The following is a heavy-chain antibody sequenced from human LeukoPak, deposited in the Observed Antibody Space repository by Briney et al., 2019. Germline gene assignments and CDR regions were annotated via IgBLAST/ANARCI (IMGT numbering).Heavy chain of an antibody. V-gene: IGHV1-8*03. CDR1: GYTFTSYD. Sequence: ASVKVSCRASGYTFTSYDINWVRQATGQGLEWMGWMNPNSGNTAYAQKFQGRVTITRNTSISTAYMELSSLRSEDTAIYYCAREDYYDSGSSDYWGQGTLVTVSS. J-gene: IGHJ4*02. CDR3: AREDYYDSGSSDY. CDR2: MNPNSGNT. D-gene: IGHD3-22*01.